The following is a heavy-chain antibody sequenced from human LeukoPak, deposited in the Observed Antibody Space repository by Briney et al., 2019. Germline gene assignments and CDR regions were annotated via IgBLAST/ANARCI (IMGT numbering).Heavy chain of an antibody. D-gene: IGHD1-14*01. CDR2: MNPNSGNT. V-gene: IGHV1-8*01. Sequence: GASVKVSCKASGYTFTSYDINWVRQATGQGLEWMGLMNPNSGNTGYAQKFQGRVTMTRNTSISTAYMELSSLRSEDTAVYYCARGQRPREYYYYYYMDVWGKGTTVTVSS. J-gene: IGHJ6*03. CDR1: GYTFTSYD. CDR3: ARGQRPREYYYYYYMDV.